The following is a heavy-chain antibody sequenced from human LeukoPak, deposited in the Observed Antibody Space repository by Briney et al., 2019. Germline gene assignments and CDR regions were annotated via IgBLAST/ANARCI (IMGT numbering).Heavy chain of an antibody. CDR1: GYTFTGYY. V-gene: IGHV1-46*01. J-gene: IGHJ3*02. Sequence: EASVKVSCKASGYTFTGYYMHWVRQAPGQGLEWMGIINPSGGSTSYAQKFQGRVTMTRDTSTSTVYMELSSLRSEDTAVYYCAREGILWFGELLGIDAFDIWGQGTMVTVSS. D-gene: IGHD3-10*01. CDR2: INPSGGST. CDR3: AREGILWFGELLGIDAFDI.